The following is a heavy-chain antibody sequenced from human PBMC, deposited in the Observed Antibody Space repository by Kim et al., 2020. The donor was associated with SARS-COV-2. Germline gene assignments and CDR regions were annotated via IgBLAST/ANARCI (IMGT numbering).Heavy chain of an antibody. D-gene: IGHD1-7*01. CDR3: ARAENYVAYFDY. Sequence: ASVKVSCKASGYTFTGYYMHWVRQAPGQGLEWMGRINPNSGGTNYAQKFQGRVTMTRDTSISTAYMELSRLRSDDTAVYYCARAENYVAYFDYWGQGTLVTVSS. J-gene: IGHJ4*02. CDR2: INPNSGGT. V-gene: IGHV1-2*06. CDR1: GYTFTGYY.